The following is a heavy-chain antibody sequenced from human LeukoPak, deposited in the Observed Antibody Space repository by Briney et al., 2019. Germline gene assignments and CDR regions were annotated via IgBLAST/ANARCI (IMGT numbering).Heavy chain of an antibody. D-gene: IGHD2-15*01. Sequence: SETLSLTRAVYGGSFSGYYWSWIRQPPGKGLEWIGEINHSGSTNYNPSLKSRVTISVDTSKNQFSLKLSSVTAADTAVYYCARRGRLWYFDLWGRGTLVTVSS. CDR2: INHSGST. CDR1: GGSFSGYY. V-gene: IGHV4-34*01. J-gene: IGHJ2*01. CDR3: ARRGRLWYFDL.